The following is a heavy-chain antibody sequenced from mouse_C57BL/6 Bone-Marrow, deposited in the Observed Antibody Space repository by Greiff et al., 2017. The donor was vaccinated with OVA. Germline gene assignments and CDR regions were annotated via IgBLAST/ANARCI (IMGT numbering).Heavy chain of an antibody. J-gene: IGHJ4*01. CDR3: ARYLDYYAMDY. Sequence: QVQLQQPGAELVMPGASVKLSCKASGYTFTSYWMHWVKQRPGQGLEWIGEIDPSDSYTNYNQKFKGKSTLTVDKSSSTAYMQLSSLTSEDSAVYYCARYLDYYAMDYWGQGTSVTVSS. CDR2: IDPSDSYT. D-gene: IGHD5-1*01. CDR1: GYTFTSYW. V-gene: IGHV1-69*01.